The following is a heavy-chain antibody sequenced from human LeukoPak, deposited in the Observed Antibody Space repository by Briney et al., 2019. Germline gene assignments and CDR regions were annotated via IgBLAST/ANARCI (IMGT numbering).Heavy chain of an antibody. CDR1: GFTFSSYG. CDR2: ISYDGSNK. D-gene: IGHD6-19*01. J-gene: IGHJ6*02. CDR3: AKDLVKWLDLNYYCYYGMDV. Sequence: GGSLSLSCAASGFTFSSYGMHWVRQAPGKGLEWVAVISYDGSNKYYADSVKGRFTISRDNSKNTLYLQMNSLRAEDTAVYYCAKDLVKWLDLNYYCYYGMDVWGQGTTVTVSS. V-gene: IGHV3-30*18.